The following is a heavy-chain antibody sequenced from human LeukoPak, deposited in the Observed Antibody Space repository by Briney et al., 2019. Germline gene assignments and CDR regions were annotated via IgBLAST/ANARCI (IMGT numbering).Heavy chain of an antibody. CDR3: ARKLGVVAAKYYYYYGMDV. Sequence: GASVKVSCKASGYTFTSYGISWVRQAPGQGLEWMGWISAYNGNTSYAQKLQGRVTMTTDTSTSTAYMELRSLRSDDTAVYYCARKLGVVAAKYYYYYGMDVWGQGTTVTVSS. CDR1: GYTFTSYG. D-gene: IGHD2-15*01. CDR2: ISAYNGNT. J-gene: IGHJ6*02. V-gene: IGHV1-18*01.